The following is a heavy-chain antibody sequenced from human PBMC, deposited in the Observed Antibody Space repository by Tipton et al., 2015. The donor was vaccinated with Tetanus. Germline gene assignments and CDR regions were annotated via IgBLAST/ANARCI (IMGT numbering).Heavy chain of an antibody. V-gene: IGHV3-23*03. CDR1: GFNFNSYA. J-gene: IGHJ3*02. CDR2: IYSGGSST. CDR3: AKAMNDLRYALDI. D-gene: IGHD1-1*01. Sequence: SLRLSCAASGFNFNSYAMSWVRQAPGKGLEWVSVIYSGGSSTYYADSVRGRFTISRDDSKNTLHLQMNSLRAEDTAIYYCAKAMNDLRYALDIWGQGTLVTVAS.